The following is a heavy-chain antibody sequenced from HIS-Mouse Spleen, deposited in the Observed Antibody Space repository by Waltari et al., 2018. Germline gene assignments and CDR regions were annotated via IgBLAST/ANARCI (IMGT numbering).Heavy chain of an antibody. Sequence: QVQLQESGPGLVKPSETLSLTCTVPGGSVSSGSYYGSWIRHPPGKGLEWIGYIYYSGSTNYNSSLKSRVTISVDTSKNQFSLKLSSVTAADTAVYYCASRSYSSGWYKAFDIWGQGTMVTVSS. CDR3: ASRSYSSGWYKAFDI. V-gene: IGHV4-61*01. CDR1: GGSVSSGSYY. J-gene: IGHJ3*02. CDR2: IYYSGST. D-gene: IGHD6-19*01.